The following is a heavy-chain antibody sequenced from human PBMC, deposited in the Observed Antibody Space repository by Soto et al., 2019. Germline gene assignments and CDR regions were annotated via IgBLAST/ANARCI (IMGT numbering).Heavy chain of an antibody. D-gene: IGHD1-1*01. J-gene: IGHJ4*02. CDR3: ARDLGYNFGHPFDY. CDR2: IWYDGSNK. Sequence: QVQLVESGGGVVQPGRSLRLSCAASGFTFSSYGMHWVRQAPGKGLEWVALIWYDGSNKYYADSVQGQFTISRDNSKNTLYLQMNSLRAEDTAVYYCARDLGYNFGHPFDYWGQGTLVTVSS. V-gene: IGHV3-33*01. CDR1: GFTFSSYG.